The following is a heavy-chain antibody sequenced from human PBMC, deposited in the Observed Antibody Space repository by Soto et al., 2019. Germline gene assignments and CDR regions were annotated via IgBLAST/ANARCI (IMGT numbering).Heavy chain of an antibody. CDR2: IYSGGST. D-gene: IGHD4-17*01. Sequence: GGSLRLSCAASGFTVSSNYMSWVRQAPGKGLEWVSVIYSGGSTYYADSVKGRFTISRHNSKNTLYLQMNSLRAEDTAVYYCARDAYYGDYFHAFDIWGQGAMVTVSS. CDR3: ARDAYYGDYFHAFDI. V-gene: IGHV3-53*04. CDR1: GFTVSSNY. J-gene: IGHJ3*02.